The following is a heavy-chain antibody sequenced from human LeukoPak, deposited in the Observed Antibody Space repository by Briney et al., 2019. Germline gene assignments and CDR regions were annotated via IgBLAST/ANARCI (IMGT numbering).Heavy chain of an antibody. CDR2: IYYSGST. Sequence: PSETLSLTCTVSGGSISSSSYYWGWIRQPPGKGLEWIGSIYYSGSTYYNPSLKSRVTISVDTSKNQFSLKLSSVTAADTAVYYCARPKRYQLQHIDYWGQGTLVTVSS. CDR3: ARPKRYQLQHIDY. CDR1: GGSISSSSYY. D-gene: IGHD2-2*01. J-gene: IGHJ4*02. V-gene: IGHV4-39*01.